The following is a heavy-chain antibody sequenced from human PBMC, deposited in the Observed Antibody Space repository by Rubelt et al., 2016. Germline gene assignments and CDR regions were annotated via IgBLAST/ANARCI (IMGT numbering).Heavy chain of an antibody. V-gene: IGHV3-48*04. CDR3: ARDLIAVTGDYYFDY. D-gene: IGHD6-19*01. Sequence: EVQMVESGGGLVQPGGSLRLSCAASGFIFSTYGINWVRQAPGKGLDWVAYISSGGRTIYYADSVKGRFTISRDNARKSLYWQINSLRAEDTAVYYWARDLIAVTGDYYFDYWGRGTLVTVSS. CDR2: ISSGGRTI. J-gene: IGHJ4*02. CDR1: GFIFSTYG.